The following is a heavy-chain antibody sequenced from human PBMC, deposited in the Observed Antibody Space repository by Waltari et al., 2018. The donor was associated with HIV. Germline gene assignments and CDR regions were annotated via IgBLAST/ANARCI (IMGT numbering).Heavy chain of an antibody. Sequence: QVKPSGTLSLTCAVSSGSISSSNWWSWVRQPPGKGLEWIGEIYHSGTTTYNPSLKSRVTISVDKSNNQFSLKLSSVSAADTAVYYCARGGGYSSAWDYYYYAMDVWGQGTTVTVSS. CDR1: SGSISSSNW. V-gene: IGHV4-4*02. J-gene: IGHJ6*02. CDR3: ARGGGYSSAWDYYYYAMDV. D-gene: IGHD6-19*01. CDR2: IYHSGTT.